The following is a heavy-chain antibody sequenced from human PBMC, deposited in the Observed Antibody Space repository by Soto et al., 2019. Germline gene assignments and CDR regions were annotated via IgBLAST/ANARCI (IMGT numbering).Heavy chain of an antibody. J-gene: IGHJ4*02. V-gene: IGHV1-18*01. D-gene: IGHD3-10*01. CDR2: ISAYNGNT. CDR1: GYTFTSYG. Sequence: ASVKVSCKASGYTFTSYGISWVRQAPGQGLEWMGWISAYNGNTNYAQKLQGRVTMTTDTSTSTAYMELRSLRSDDTAVYYCARVPASYYGSGSHAGYWGQGTLVTVSS. CDR3: ARVPASYYGSGSHAGY.